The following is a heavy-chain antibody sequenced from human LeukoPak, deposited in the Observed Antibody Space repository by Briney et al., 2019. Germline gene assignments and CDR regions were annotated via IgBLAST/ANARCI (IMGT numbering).Heavy chain of an antibody. CDR1: VDSISSYY. V-gene: IGHV4-59*01. J-gene: IGHJ4*02. D-gene: IGHD1-26*01. CDR2: IYYSGST. Sequence: SETLSLTCTLSVDSISSYYWRWIRQPPGKGLEWIGYIYYSGSTNYIPSLKSRVTISVDTSKNQLSLKLSSVTAADTGVYYCARGSYSGEVDYWGQGTLVTVSS. CDR3: ARGSYSGEVDY.